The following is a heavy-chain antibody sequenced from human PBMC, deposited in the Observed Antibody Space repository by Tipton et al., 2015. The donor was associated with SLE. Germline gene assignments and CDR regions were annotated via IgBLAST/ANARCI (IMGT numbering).Heavy chain of an antibody. CDR1: GFTFSTYA. Sequence: SLRLSCAASGFTFSTYAMTWVRQAPGKGLEWVAHMKQDGSEKYYVDSMKGRFTISRGNAQNSLYLQMSSLRVEDTAVYYCVLWAYGNYWGQGTLVTVSS. D-gene: IGHD2/OR15-2a*01. CDR2: MKQDGSEK. V-gene: IGHV3-7*01. CDR3: VLWAYGNY. J-gene: IGHJ4*02.